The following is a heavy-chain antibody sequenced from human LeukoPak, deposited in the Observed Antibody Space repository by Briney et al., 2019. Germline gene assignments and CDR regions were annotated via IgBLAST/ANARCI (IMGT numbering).Heavy chain of an antibody. J-gene: IGHJ4*02. Sequence: GGSLRLSCAVSGFNFSTHAMSWVRQAPGKGLEWVSTVRGRDGKSYYADSMKGRLTISKDISKNTLSLQMNSLRADDTAVYYCATYSSDYHFFDYWGQGTLVTVSS. D-gene: IGHD6-19*01. CDR1: GFNFSTHA. CDR2: VRGRDGKS. CDR3: ATYSSDYHFFDY. V-gene: IGHV3-23*01.